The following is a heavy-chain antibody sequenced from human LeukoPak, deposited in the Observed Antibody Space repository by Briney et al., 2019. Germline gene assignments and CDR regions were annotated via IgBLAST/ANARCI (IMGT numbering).Heavy chain of an antibody. D-gene: IGHD4-11*01. CDR2: ISGSGGST. J-gene: IGHJ5*02. V-gene: IGHV3-23*01. CDR1: GFTFSSYA. CDR3: AKDGDYSDYGPNWFDP. Sequence: SGGSLRLSCAASGFTFSSYAMSWVRQAPWKGLEWVSAISGSGGSTYYEDSVKGRFTISRDNSKNTLYLQMNSLRAEDTAVYYCAKDGDYSDYGPNWFDPWGQGTLVTVSS.